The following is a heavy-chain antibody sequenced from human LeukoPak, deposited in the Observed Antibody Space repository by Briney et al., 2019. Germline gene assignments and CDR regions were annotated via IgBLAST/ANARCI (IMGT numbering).Heavy chain of an antibody. V-gene: IGHV3-48*01. CDR1: GFTFGTYS. D-gene: IGHD1-14*01. J-gene: IGHJ4*02. Sequence: GGSLRLSCAASGFTFGTYSMNWVRQAPGKGLEWVSYIISSSGTTQYADSVKGRFTISRDNGKNSLSLQMNSLRAEDTAIYYCARDRNWAFENWGQGILVTVSS. CDR2: IISSSGTT. CDR3: ARDRNWAFEN.